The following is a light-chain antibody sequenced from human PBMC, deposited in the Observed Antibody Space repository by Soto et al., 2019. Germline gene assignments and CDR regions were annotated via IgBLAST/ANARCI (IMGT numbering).Light chain of an antibody. CDR1: SSDVGGCDC. V-gene: IGLV2-14*01. Sequence: QSALTQPASVSGSPGQSITISCTGTSSDVGGCDCVSWYQQYPGKAPKLMIYEVNYRPSGVSNRFSGSKSGNTASLTIPGLQAEDEADYYCSSFTTTSTYVFGTGTKLTVL. J-gene: IGLJ1*01. CDR2: EVN. CDR3: SSFTTTSTYV.